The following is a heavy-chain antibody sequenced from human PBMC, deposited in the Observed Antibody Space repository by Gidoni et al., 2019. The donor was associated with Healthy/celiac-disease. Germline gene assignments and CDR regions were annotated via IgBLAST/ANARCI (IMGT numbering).Heavy chain of an antibody. V-gene: IGHV4-38-2*01. Sequence: QVQLQESGPGLVKPSETLSLTCAVSGYSISSGYYWGWIRQPPGKGLEWIGSIYHSGSTYYNPSLKSRVTISVDTSKNQFSLKLSSVTAADTAVYYCARGRNTAMVTEIFDYWGQGTLVTVSS. CDR2: IYHSGST. CDR1: GYSISSGYY. J-gene: IGHJ4*02. CDR3: ARGRNTAMVTEIFDY. D-gene: IGHD5-18*01.